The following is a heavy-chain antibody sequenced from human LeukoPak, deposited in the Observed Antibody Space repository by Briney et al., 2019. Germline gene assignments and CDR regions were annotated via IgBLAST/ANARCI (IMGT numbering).Heavy chain of an antibody. CDR2: IYPGDSDT. D-gene: IGHD1-26*01. V-gene: IGHV5-51*01. CDR3: ARPGGSYGSDFDF. Sequence: GESLKISCKGSGYKFSSYWVGWVRQMPGKGLEWMAIIYPGDSDTRISPSFQGLVTISADKSTSTVYLQWSSLKASDTAMYYCARPGGSYGSDFDFWGQGTLVTVSS. J-gene: IGHJ4*02. CDR1: GYKFSSYW.